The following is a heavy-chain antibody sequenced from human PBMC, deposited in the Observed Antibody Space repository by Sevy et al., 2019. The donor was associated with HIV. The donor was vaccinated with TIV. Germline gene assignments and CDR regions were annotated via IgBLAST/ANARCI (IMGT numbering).Heavy chain of an antibody. CDR3: AKDSVARNLHFDH. J-gene: IGHJ4*02. D-gene: IGHD6-19*01. V-gene: IGHV3-30*02. CDR2: IRFDGNNK. CDR1: GFTFSRYG. Sequence: GGSLRLSCAASGFTFSRYGMHWVRQAPGKGLEWVASIRFDGNNKHYVDSVMGRFTVSRDDSKNTLYLQMNSLRSEDTAVYYCAKDSVARNLHFDHWGQGALVTVSS.